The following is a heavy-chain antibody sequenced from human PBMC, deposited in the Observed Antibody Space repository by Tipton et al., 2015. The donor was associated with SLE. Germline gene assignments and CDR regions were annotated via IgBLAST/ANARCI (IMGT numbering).Heavy chain of an antibody. J-gene: IGHJ6*03. V-gene: IGHV4-34*12. CDR2: VFQTGST. CDR1: GGSFSSYH. D-gene: IGHD6-25*01. CDR3: AKTSTQISGCYMDV. Sequence: TLSLTCGIYGGSFSSYHWSWIRQPPGKGLEWIGDVFQTGSTSYNPSLESRLTISVDTSKNQFSLKVTSVTAADTAVYYCAKTSTQISGCYMDVWGKGTTVTVSS.